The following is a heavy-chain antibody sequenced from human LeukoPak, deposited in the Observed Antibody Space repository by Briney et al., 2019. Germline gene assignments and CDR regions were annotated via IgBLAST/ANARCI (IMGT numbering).Heavy chain of an antibody. CDR1: GFTVSSNY. D-gene: IGHD3-10*01. V-gene: IGHV3-53*01. J-gene: IGHJ4*02. CDR2: IYSGGST. CDR3: ARDYGSGLLDY. Sequence: PGGSLRLSCAASGFTVSSNYMSWVRQAPGKGLEWVSVIYSGGSTYYADSVKGRFTISRDNSKNTLYLQMNSLRAEDTAVYYYARDYGSGLLDYWGQGTLVTVSS.